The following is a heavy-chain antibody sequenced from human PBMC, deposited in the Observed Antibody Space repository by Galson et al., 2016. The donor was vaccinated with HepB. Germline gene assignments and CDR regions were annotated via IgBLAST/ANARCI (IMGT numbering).Heavy chain of an antibody. CDR3: AYSLSTVGGFDP. Sequence: PALVKPTQTLTLTCTFSGFSLSPSEVAVGWIRQPPGKALEWLALIYWDDAKRYNASLKSRLTVNKDTYKNQVVLKMTNMDPVDTRTYYCAYSLSTVGGFDPWGQGTLVTGSS. D-gene: IGHD1-26*01. CDR1: GFSLSPSEVA. CDR2: IYWDDAK. J-gene: IGHJ5*02. V-gene: IGHV2-5*02.